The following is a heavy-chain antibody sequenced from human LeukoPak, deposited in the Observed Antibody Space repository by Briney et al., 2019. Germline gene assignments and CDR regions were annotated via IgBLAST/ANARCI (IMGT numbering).Heavy chain of an antibody. Sequence: GGSLRLSCAASGFTFTSYAVSWVRQAPGKGLEWVSAISGSGGSTYYADSVKGRFTISRDNSKNTLYLQMNSLRAEDTTVYYCAKDRRAHWGYFDYWGQGTLVTVSS. D-gene: IGHD7-27*01. V-gene: IGHV3-23*01. J-gene: IGHJ4*02. CDR1: GFTFTSYA. CDR3: AKDRRAHWGYFDY. CDR2: ISGSGGST.